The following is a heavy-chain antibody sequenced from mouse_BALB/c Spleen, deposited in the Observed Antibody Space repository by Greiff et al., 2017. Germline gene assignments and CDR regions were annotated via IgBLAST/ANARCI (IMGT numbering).Heavy chain of an antibody. CDR2: IYPGSGST. D-gene: IGHD2-2*01. V-gene: IGHV1S22*01. CDR1: GYTFTSYW. Sequence: LQQPGSELVRPGASVKLSCKASGYTFTSYWMHWVKQRPGQGLEWIGNIYPGSGSTNYDEKFKSKATLTVDTSSSTAYMQLSSLTSEDSAVYYCTNGYLYAMDYWGQGTSVTVSS. CDR3: TNGYLYAMDY. J-gene: IGHJ4*01.